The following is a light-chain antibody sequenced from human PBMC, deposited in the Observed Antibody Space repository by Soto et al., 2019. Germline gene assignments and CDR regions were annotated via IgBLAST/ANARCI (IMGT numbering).Light chain of an antibody. CDR3: SSYAVSNTYV. V-gene: IGLV2-8*01. Sequence: QSALTQPPSASGSPGQSVTISCTGTISDVGGYNSVSWYQHHPCKAPKLMIYEVSKRPSGVPDRFSGSKSANTASMYVSGLQAEDAADYYCSSYAVSNTYVFRTGTKLTFL. J-gene: IGLJ1*01. CDR2: EVS. CDR1: ISDVGGYNS.